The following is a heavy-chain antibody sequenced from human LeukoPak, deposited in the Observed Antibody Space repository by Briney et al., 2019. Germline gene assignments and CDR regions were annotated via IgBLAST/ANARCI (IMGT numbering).Heavy chain of an antibody. CDR2: IYPGDSDT. CDR1: GYSFTSHW. Sequence: GESLKISCMASGYSFTSHWIGWVHQMPGKGLEWMGIIYPGDSDTRYSPSFQGQVTISADKSISTAYLQWSSLKASDTAIYYCARHSARRSPFDYWGQGTLVTVSS. V-gene: IGHV5-51*07. CDR3: ARHSARRSPFDY. J-gene: IGHJ4*02. D-gene: IGHD6-6*01.